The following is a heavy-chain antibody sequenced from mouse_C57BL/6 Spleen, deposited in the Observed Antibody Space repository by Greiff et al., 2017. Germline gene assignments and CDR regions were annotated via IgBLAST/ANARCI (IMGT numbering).Heavy chain of an antibody. CDR3: TAILRYYDY. CDR2: IDPENGDT. V-gene: IGHV14-4*01. CDR1: GFNIKDDY. J-gene: IGHJ2*01. Sequence: EVQLQQSGAELVRPGASVKLSCTASGFNIKDDYMHWVKQRPEQGLEWIGWIDPENGDTEYASKFQGKATITADTSSNTAYLQLSSLTSEDTAVYYGTAILRYYDYWGQGTTLTVSS. D-gene: IGHD1-1*01.